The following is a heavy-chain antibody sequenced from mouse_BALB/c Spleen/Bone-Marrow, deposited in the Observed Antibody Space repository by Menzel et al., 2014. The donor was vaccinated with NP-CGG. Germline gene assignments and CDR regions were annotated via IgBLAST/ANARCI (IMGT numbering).Heavy chain of an antibody. CDR3: ARYWDAY. D-gene: IGHD4-1*01. V-gene: IGHV1-7*01. CDR1: GYTFTNYW. J-gene: IGHJ3*01. CDR2: IDPNTYYT. Sequence: QVQLQQSRAELAKPGASVKMSCKASGYTFTNYWMHWVKQRPGQGLEWIGYIDPNTYYTRYNQKFKDKATLTADKSSSTAYLQLSSLTSEDSAVYYCARYWDAYWGQGTPVTVSA.